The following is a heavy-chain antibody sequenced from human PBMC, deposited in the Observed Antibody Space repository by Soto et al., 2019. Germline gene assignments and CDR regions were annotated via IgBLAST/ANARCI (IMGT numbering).Heavy chain of an antibody. CDR1: GGSVSSGSYY. CDR3: ARSPRSSPYFDH. J-gene: IGHJ4*02. Sequence: PSETLSPTCTVSGGSVSSGSYYWGWVRQPPGKGLEWIGYIYYSGSTNYNPSLKSRVTISVDTSKNQFSLKLSSVTAADSAFYFCARSPRSSPYFDHWGQGALVTVSS. V-gene: IGHV4-61*01. CDR2: IYYSGST. D-gene: IGHD6-13*01.